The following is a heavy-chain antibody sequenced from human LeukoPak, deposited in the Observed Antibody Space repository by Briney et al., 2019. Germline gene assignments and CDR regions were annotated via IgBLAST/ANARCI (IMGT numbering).Heavy chain of an antibody. Sequence: PGGSLRLSCAVSGFSVSSNYMTWVRQAPGLGLEWVSLIYSSGTTKYADFVKGRFTISRDTSKNTLYLQMNSLRADDTAVYYCARVTGPSSREWPYFDCWGQGTMVTVSS. CDR2: IYSSGTT. CDR1: GFSVSSNY. D-gene: IGHD3-9*01. V-gene: IGHV3-53*01. CDR3: ARVTGPSSREWPYFDC. J-gene: IGHJ3*01.